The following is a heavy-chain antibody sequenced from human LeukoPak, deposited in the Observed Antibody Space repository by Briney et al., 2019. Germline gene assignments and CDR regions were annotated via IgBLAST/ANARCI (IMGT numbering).Heavy chain of an antibody. CDR3: ARGSPSSYNYDSSGYYGGYFDY. CDR1: GYTLTELA. Sequence: GASVKVSCKVSGYTLTELAMHWVRQAPGKGLEWMGGFDHEDGETVYAQKFQGRVTMSEDTSTDTAFMELSSLRSEDTAVYYCARGSPSSYNYDSSGYYGGYFDYWGQGTPVTVSS. CDR2: FDHEDGET. D-gene: IGHD3-22*01. J-gene: IGHJ4*02. V-gene: IGHV1-24*01.